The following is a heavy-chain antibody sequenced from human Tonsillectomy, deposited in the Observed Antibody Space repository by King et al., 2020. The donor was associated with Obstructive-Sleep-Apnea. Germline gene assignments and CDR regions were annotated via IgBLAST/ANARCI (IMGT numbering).Heavy chain of an antibody. CDR3: TTDRSCSSTSCYGGLDY. CDR1: GFTFSNAW. Sequence: QLVQSGGGLVKPGGSLRLSCAASGFTFSNAWMSWFRQAPGKGLEWVGRIKSKTDGGTTDYAAPAKGRFTISRDDSKNTLYLQMNSLKTEDTAVYYCTTDRSCSSTSCYGGLDYWGQGTLVTVSS. CDR2: IKSKTDGGTT. V-gene: IGHV3-15*01. J-gene: IGHJ4*02. D-gene: IGHD2-2*01.